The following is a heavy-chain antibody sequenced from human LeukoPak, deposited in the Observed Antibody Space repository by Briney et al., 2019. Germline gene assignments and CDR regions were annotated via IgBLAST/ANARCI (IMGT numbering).Heavy chain of an antibody. CDR3: AREMGGDYGSGTFLDL. Sequence: NPGGSLRLSCAASEFVFSDYYMSWVRQAPGKGLEWVSYISSGGSTIYYADSAKGRFTISRDNAKNSLYLQMNSLRAEDTAVYYCAREMGGDYGSGTFLDLWGQGNMVTVSS. CDR1: EFVFSDYY. V-gene: IGHV3-11*01. CDR2: ISSGGSTI. J-gene: IGHJ5*02. D-gene: IGHD3-10*01.